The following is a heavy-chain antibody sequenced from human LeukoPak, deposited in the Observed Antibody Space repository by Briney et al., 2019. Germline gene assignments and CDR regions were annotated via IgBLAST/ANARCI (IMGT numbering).Heavy chain of an antibody. D-gene: IGHD1-26*01. Sequence: PGGSLRLSCAASGFTFSSHLMHWVRQAPGKGLVWVSRISSDGTYTNYADSVRGRFTISRDKAKNTLYLQMNTLRAEDTAVYYCARGPGSSAGYYLGDFWGQGTLVTVSS. V-gene: IGHV3-74*01. CDR3: ARGPGSSAGYYLGDF. CDR1: GFTFSSHL. J-gene: IGHJ4*02. CDR2: ISSDGTYT.